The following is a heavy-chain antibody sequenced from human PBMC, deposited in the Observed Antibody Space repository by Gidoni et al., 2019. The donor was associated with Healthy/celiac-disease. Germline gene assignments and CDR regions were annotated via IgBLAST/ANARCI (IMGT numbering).Heavy chain of an antibody. CDR1: VFTFSSYS. V-gene: IGHV3-21*01. D-gene: IGHD6-13*01. CDR2: ISSSSSYI. J-gene: IGHJ5*02. CDR3: ARAVGSSSPGWFDP. Sequence: EVQLVESGGGLVKPGGSLRLSCAASVFTFSSYSMNWVRQAPGKGLEWVSSISSSSSYIYYADSVKGRFTISRDNAKNSLYLQMNSLRAEDTAVYYCARAVGSSSPGWFDPWGQGTLVTVSS.